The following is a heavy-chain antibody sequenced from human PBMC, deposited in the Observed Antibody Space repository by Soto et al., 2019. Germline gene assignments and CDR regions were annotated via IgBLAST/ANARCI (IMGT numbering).Heavy chain of an antibody. CDR3: ARDGEHGDSFDY. D-gene: IGHD4-17*01. J-gene: IGHJ4*02. V-gene: IGHV3-33*01. CDR1: GFTFSSYG. Sequence: QVQLVESGGGVVQPGRSLRLSCAASGFTFSSYGMHWVRQAPGKGLEWVAVIWYDGSNKYYADSVKGRFTISRDNSKNTLYLQMNSLRAEYTAVYYCARDGEHGDSFDYWGQGTLVTVSS. CDR2: IWYDGSNK.